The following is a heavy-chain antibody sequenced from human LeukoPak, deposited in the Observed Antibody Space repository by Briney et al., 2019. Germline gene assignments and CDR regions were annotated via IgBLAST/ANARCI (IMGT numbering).Heavy chain of an antibody. J-gene: IGHJ5*02. CDR2: ISAYNSNT. CDR3: ARDRGMVRGKYNWFDP. CDR1: GYTFTSYG. Sequence: ASVTVSCTASGYTFTSYGISWVRQAPGQGLEWMGWISAYNSNTNYAQKLQGRVTMTTDTSTSTAYMELRSLRSDDTAVYYCARDRGMVRGKYNWFDPWGQGTLVTVSS. V-gene: IGHV1-18*04. D-gene: IGHD3-10*01.